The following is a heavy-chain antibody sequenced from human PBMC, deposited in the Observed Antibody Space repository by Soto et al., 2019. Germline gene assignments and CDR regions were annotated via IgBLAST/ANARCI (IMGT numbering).Heavy chain of an antibody. D-gene: IGHD6-19*01. J-gene: IGHJ4*02. V-gene: IGHV3-33*01. CDR1: GFTFSSYG. CDR3: ASGNIAVASTGFDY. Sequence: QVQLVESGGGVVQPGRSLRLSCAASGFTFSSYGMHWVRQAPGKGLEWVAVIWYDGSNKYYADSVKGRFTISRDNSKNTLYLQMNSLSAEDTAVYYCASGNIAVASTGFDYWGQGTLVTVSS. CDR2: IWYDGSNK.